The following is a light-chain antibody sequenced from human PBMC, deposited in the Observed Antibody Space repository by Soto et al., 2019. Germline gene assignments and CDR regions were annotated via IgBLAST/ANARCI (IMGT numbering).Light chain of an antibody. V-gene: IGLV2-11*01. J-gene: IGLJ1*01. Sequence: VLTQPRSVSGSPGQSVTLSCTGTSSDVGGYNYVSWFQQHPGNTPKVMIYDVSKRPSGVPDRFSGSKSSNTASLTISGLQAEDEADYYCCSYAGSPYVFGTGTKVTVL. CDR2: DVS. CDR1: SSDVGGYNY. CDR3: CSYAGSPYV.